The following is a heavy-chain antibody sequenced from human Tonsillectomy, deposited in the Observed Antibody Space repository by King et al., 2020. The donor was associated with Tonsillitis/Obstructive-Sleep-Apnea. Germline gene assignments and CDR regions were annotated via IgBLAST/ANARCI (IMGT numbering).Heavy chain of an antibody. Sequence: VQLVQSGAEVKKPGSSMKVSCKTSGDTFSSYAISWVRQAPGQGLEWMGGIIPIVNLTNYAQKFQGRVTITADKSTSTAYMEVRGLESEDTAVYYCGRAMTGCSGTMCYMSDYSGMDVWGQGTTVTVSS. CDR1: GDTFSSYA. CDR2: IIPIVNLT. J-gene: IGHJ6*02. CDR3: GRAMTGCSGTMCYMSDYSGMDV. V-gene: IGHV1-69*10. D-gene: IGHD2-2*02.